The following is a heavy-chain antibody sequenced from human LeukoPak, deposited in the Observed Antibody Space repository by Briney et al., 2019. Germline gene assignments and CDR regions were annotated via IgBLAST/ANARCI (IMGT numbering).Heavy chain of an antibody. J-gene: IGHJ4*02. V-gene: IGHV4-39*01. CDR2: IYYSGNT. Sequence: GSLRLSCAASGFTFSDYYMGWIRQPPGKGLEWIGSIYYSGNTYYNASLKRQVSISIDTSKNQFSLRLTSVTAADTAVYYCARHSPRRDYDILTGYYRGYYFDYWGQGTLVTVSS. CDR3: ARHSPRRDYDILTGYYRGYYFDY. CDR1: GFTFSDYY. D-gene: IGHD3-9*01.